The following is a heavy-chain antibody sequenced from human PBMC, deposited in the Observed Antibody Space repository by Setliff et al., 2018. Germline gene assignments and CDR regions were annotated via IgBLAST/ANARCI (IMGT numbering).Heavy chain of an antibody. CDR3: ARGNSRSSVWYVVPHFDY. D-gene: IGHD6-19*01. V-gene: IGHV4-59*08. J-gene: IGHJ4*02. CDR2: IQKRGSTTT. CDR1: GDSISGYF. Sequence: SETLSLTCIVSGDSISGYFWSWIRQAPGKGLEWIGYIQKRGSTTTKYNPSLGSRISMSIDTSKNQFSLRLKSVTAADTAVYYCARGNSRSSVWYVVPHFDYWGQGTLVTVSS.